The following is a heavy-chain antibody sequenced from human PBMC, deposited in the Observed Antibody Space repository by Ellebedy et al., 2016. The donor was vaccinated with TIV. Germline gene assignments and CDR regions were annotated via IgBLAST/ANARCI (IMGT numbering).Heavy chain of an antibody. D-gene: IGHD3-10*02. CDR2: ITGSGDRI. CDR3: AKGDGRGSFSELHY. CDR1: GFTFSSHA. V-gene: IGHV3-23*01. J-gene: IGHJ4*02. Sequence: GGSLRLXCSASGFTFSSHAMSWVRQAPGKGLEWVSGITGSGDRIHYADSVKGRFTISRDNSKNTLYVQMNNLRAEDTAVYYCAKGDGRGSFSELHYWGQGTLVIVSS.